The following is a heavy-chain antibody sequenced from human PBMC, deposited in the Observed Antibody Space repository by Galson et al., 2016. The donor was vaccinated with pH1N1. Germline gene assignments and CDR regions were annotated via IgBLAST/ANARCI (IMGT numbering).Heavy chain of an antibody. CDR3: ARLTGVFETADAFDI. V-gene: IGHV4-30-2*01. J-gene: IGHJ3*02. D-gene: IGHD2-8*01. Sequence: TLSLTCTLSLGSISDKDYSWSWIRQPPGKGLEWIGYISHTGSTCFNPSLKSRLTISLGGSRKQFSLKLTSVTAADTAVYYCARLTGVFETADAFDIWGQGTMVTVTP. CDR1: LGSISDKDYS. CDR2: ISHTGST.